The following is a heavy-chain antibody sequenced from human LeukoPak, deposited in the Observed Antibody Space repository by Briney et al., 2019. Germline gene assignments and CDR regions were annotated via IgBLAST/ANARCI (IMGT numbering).Heavy chain of an antibody. CDR1: GFTFSSYA. Sequence: GGSLRLSCAASGFTFSSYAMCWVRQAPGKGLEWVSAISGSGDSTYYADSVKGRFTISRDNSKNTLYLQMNSLRAEDTAVYYCANYYDRSGFYGRFDYWGQGTLVTVSS. CDR2: ISGSGDST. D-gene: IGHD3-22*01. V-gene: IGHV3-23*01. J-gene: IGHJ4*02. CDR3: ANYYDRSGFYGRFDY.